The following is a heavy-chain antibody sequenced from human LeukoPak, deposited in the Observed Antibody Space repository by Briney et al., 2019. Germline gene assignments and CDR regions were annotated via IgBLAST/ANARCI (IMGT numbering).Heavy chain of an antibody. Sequence: GRSLRLSCAASGFTFSSYAMHWVRQAPGKGLEWVAVISYDGSNKYYADSVKGRFTISRDNSKNTLYLQMNSLRAEDTAVYHCADSRGDYWGQGTLVTVSS. J-gene: IGHJ4*02. D-gene: IGHD6-13*01. CDR2: ISYDGSNK. CDR3: ADSRGDY. V-gene: IGHV3-30*04. CDR1: GFTFSSYA.